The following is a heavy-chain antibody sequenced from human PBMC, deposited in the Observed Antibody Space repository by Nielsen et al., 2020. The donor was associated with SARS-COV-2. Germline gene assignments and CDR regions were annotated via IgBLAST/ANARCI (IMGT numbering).Heavy chain of an antibody. Sequence: SVKVSCKATGGSDSRYAVSWVRQAPGQGLEWMGGIIPIFGTANHAQKFQGRLTITADTSKSTVYMELSSLRSEDTAVYYCARWGNTAMVDYYYYGMDVWGQGTTVTVSS. CDR2: IIPIFGTA. V-gene: IGHV1-69*06. J-gene: IGHJ6*02. D-gene: IGHD5-18*01. CDR1: GGSDSRYA. CDR3: ARWGNTAMVDYYYYGMDV.